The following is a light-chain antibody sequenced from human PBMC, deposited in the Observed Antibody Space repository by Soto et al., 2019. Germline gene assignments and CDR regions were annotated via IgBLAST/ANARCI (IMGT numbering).Light chain of an antibody. Sequence: LTQPRAVSGSPGQSVTISCTGTSSDVGGYNYVSWYQQHPGKAPKLMIYDVSKRPSGVPDRFSGSKSGNTASLTISGLQAEDEADYYCCSYAGSYTHYVFGTGTKVTVL. CDR2: DVS. CDR3: CSYAGSYTHYV. CDR1: SSDVGGYNY. V-gene: IGLV2-11*01. J-gene: IGLJ1*01.